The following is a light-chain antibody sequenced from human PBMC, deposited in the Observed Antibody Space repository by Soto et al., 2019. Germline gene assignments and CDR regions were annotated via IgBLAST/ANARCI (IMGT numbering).Light chain of an antibody. V-gene: IGKV3-15*01. CDR1: QSVSSRY. CDR2: GAS. CDR3: QQYNNWPLT. J-gene: IGKJ5*01. Sequence: EIVLTQSPGTLSLSPGERATLSCRASQSVSSRYLAWYQQKPGQAPRLLIYGASTRATGISARFSGGGSGTEFTLTITSLQSEDFEVYWCQQYNNWPLTFGPGTRLEIK.